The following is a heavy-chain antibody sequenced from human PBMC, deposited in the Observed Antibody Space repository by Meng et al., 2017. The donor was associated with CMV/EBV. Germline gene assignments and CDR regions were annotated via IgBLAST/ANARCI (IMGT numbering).Heavy chain of an antibody. V-gene: IGHV3-23*01. CDR3: TKDQGISGYSMDV. J-gene: IGHJ6*02. CDR2: VTDSGGST. D-gene: IGHD3-3*01. Sequence: GESLKISCAASGFTFSSYAMNWVRQAPGKGLEWVSTVTDSGGSTYYADSVKGRFTISRDNSKNTLYLQMNSLRAEDSAVYYCTKDQGISGYSMDVWGQGTTVTVSS. CDR1: GFTFSSYA.